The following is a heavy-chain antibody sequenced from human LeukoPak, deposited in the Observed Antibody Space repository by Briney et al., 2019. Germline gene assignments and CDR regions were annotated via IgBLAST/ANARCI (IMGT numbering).Heavy chain of an antibody. J-gene: IGHJ4*02. CDR1: GGSIITYY. CDR2: IYYSGNT. D-gene: IGHD1-26*01. V-gene: IGHV4-59*01. CDR3: AREVSGASEIDY. Sequence: SETLSLTCTVSGGSIITYYWSWIRQPPGKGLEWIGYIYYSGNTNYNPSLKSRVTISVDTSKNQFSLKLGSVTAADTAVYYCAREVSGASEIDYWGQGTLVTVSS.